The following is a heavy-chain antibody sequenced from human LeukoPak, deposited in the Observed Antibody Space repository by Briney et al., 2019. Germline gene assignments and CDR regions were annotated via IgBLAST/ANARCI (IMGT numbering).Heavy chain of an antibody. CDR3: ARDMGDYDSSGYYGFDY. Sequence: ASVTVSFKASGYTFTGYYMHWVRQAPGQGLEWMGWINPNSGGTNYAQKFQGRVTMTRDTSISTAYMELSRLRSDDTAVYYCARDMGDYDSSGYYGFDYWGQGTLVTVSS. CDR2: INPNSGGT. CDR1: GYTFTGYY. V-gene: IGHV1-2*02. D-gene: IGHD3-22*01. J-gene: IGHJ4*02.